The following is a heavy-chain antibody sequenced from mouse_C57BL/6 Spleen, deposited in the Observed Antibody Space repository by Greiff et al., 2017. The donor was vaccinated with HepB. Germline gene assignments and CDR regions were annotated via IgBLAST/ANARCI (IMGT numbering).Heavy chain of an antibody. D-gene: IGHD2-4*01. CDR1: GYSFTDYN. CDR2: IYPNYGTT. Sequence: VQLQQSGPELVKPGASVKISCKASGYSFTDYNMNWVKQSNGKSLEWIGVIYPNYGTTSYNQKFKGKATLTVDQSSSTAYMQLNSLTSEDSAVYYCARSVYYDPIWYFDVWGTGTTVTVSS. J-gene: IGHJ1*03. CDR3: ARSVYYDPIWYFDV. V-gene: IGHV1-39*01.